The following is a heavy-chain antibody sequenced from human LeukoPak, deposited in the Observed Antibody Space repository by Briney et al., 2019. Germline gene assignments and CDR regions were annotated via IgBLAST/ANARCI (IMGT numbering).Heavy chain of an antibody. J-gene: IGHJ3*02. Sequence: SETLSLTCTVSGVSISSDYWSWIRQPPGKGLEWIAYIYYSGSTNYNPSLKSRVTISVDTSKNQLSLKLNSVTAADTAVYYCARDWGTSSGFDAFDIWGQGTMVTVSS. V-gene: IGHV4-59*01. D-gene: IGHD6-6*01. CDR2: IYYSGST. CDR3: ARDWGTSSGFDAFDI. CDR1: GVSISSDY.